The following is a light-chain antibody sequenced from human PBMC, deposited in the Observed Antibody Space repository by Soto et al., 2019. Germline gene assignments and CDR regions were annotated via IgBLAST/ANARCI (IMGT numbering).Light chain of an antibody. V-gene: IGKV3-20*01. J-gene: IGKJ4*01. Sequence: EVVLTQFPDTLSLSPGETATLSCRASQSVERYVAWYTQKPGQAPRLLIYAASSRAPGIPDRFSGGGSGTDFTLTISRLEPEDFAVYYCQQFSSYPLTFGGGTKVDIK. CDR1: QSVERY. CDR2: AAS. CDR3: QQFSSYPLT.